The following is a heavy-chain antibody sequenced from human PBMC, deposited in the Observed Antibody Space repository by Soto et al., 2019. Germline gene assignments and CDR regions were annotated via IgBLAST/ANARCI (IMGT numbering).Heavy chain of an antibody. CDR3: ARDLPPPAAKYYYYYYYMDV. J-gene: IGHJ6*03. CDR2: INAGNGNT. CDR1: GYTFTSYA. V-gene: IGHV1-3*01. Sequence: ASVKVSCKASGYTFTSYAMHWVRQAPGQRLEWMGWINAGNGNTKYSQKFQDRVTITRDTSASTAYMELSSLRSEDTAVYYCARDLPPPAAKYYYYYYYMDVWGKGTTVTVSS. D-gene: IGHD2-2*01.